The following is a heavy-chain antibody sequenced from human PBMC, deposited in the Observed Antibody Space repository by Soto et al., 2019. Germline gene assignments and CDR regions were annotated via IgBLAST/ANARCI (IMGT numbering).Heavy chain of an antibody. CDR3: ARWPQPRYTADPYAVDV. V-gene: IGHV1-69*11. D-gene: IGHD3-16*02. J-gene: IGHJ6*02. CDR1: GGTFSSSG. Sequence: QVHLVQSGTEVKKPGSSVKVSCKSSGGTFSSSGFSRVRQAPGHGLEWMGMIVPSLDTTNYAQKFQARVTITTNEVTSTAYTESRSLRSEDTAVYYCARWPQPRYTADPYAVDVWGQGTRVIVS. CDR2: IVPSLDTT.